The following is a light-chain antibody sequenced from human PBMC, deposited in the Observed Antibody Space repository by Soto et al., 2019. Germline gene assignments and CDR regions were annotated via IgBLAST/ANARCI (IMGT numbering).Light chain of an antibody. Sequence: QSVLTQPPSVSAAPGQIVTISCSGSNSNIGKNYVSWYQQLPGTAPKLLIYDNNKRPSGIPDRFSGSKSVTSATLGITGLQTGDEADYYCSSYTSSTSLLIFGAGTKLTVL. CDR3: SSYTSSTSLLI. CDR2: DNN. V-gene: IGLV1-51*01. CDR1: NSNIGKNY. J-gene: IGLJ1*01.